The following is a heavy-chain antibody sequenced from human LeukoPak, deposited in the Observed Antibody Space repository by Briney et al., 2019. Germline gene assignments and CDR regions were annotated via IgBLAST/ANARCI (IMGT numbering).Heavy chain of an antibody. Sequence: ASVKVSCKASGYTFTSYGISWVRQAPGQGLEWMGWISAYNGNTNYAPKLQGRVTMTTDTSTSTAYMELRSLRSDDTAVYYCARGGPWLQKPEYFQHWGQGTLVTVSS. V-gene: IGHV1-18*01. D-gene: IGHD5-24*01. J-gene: IGHJ1*01. CDR1: GYTFTSYG. CDR3: ARGGPWLQKPEYFQH. CDR2: ISAYNGNT.